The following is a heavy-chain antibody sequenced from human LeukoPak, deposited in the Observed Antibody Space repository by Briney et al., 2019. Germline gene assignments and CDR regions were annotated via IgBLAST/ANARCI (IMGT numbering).Heavy chain of an antibody. Sequence: PGGSLRLSCAASGFTFSDYGMHWVRQAPGKGLEWVTFIGYDGTNKNYADSVKGRFTISRDNSKNTLYLQMNSLRAEDTAVYYCAKDHLAAAAGNFDYWGQGTLVTVSS. CDR3: AKDHLAAAAGNFDY. CDR2: IGYDGTNK. V-gene: IGHV3-30*02. D-gene: IGHD6-13*01. CDR1: GFTFSDYG. J-gene: IGHJ4*02.